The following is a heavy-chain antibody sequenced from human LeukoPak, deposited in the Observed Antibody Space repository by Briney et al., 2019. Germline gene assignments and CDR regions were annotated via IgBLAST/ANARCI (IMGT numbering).Heavy chain of an antibody. J-gene: IGHJ4*02. V-gene: IGHV1-69*04. CDR1: GYTFTSYD. D-gene: IGHD3-22*01. CDR2: IIPMLGIT. CDR3: ATPYYYDSSGYYDQFDY. Sequence: SVKVSCKASGYTFTSYDISWVRQAPGQGLEWMGRIIPMLGITNYAQKFQDRVTITADKSTSTAYMELSSLRSEDTAIYYCATPYYYDSSGYYDQFDYWGQGTLVTVSS.